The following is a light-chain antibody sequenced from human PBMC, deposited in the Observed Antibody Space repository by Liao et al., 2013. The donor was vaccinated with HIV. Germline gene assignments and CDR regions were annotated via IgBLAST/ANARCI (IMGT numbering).Light chain of an antibody. CDR3: QVWDSSSDHPHVV. Sequence: SYELTQPPSVSVAPGETATITCGGNNIGSKSVHWYQQKPGQAPILVIYYDRDRPSGIPERFSGSNSGNTATLTISRVEAGDEADYCCQVWDSSSDHPHVVFGEGTKLTVL. V-gene: IGLV3-21*04. J-gene: IGLJ2*01. CDR1: NIGSKS. CDR2: YDR.